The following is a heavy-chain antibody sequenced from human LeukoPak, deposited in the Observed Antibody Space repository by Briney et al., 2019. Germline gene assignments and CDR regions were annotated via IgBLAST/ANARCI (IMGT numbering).Heavy chain of an antibody. J-gene: IGHJ4*02. CDR3: ARDIPNIWGLGF. Sequence: PGGSLRLSCAASGFTFSSYSMNWVRQAPGKGLEWVSSISSSSSYIYYADSVKGRFTISRDNSKNTLYIQMNSLRAEDTAVYYCARDIPNIWGLGFWGQGTLVTVSS. V-gene: IGHV3-21*01. CDR1: GFTFSSYS. D-gene: IGHD3/OR15-3a*01. CDR2: ISSSSSYI.